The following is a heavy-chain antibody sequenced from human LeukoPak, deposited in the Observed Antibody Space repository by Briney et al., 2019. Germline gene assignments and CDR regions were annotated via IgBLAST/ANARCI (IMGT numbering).Heavy chain of an antibody. Sequence: PSETLSLTCAVYGGSFSGYNWSWIRQPPGKGLEWIGEINHSGSTNYNPSLKSRVTISVDTSKNQFSLKLSSVTAADTAVYYCARGLYYYDSSGYKQPNDYWGQGTLVTVSS. CDR1: GGSFSGYN. V-gene: IGHV4-34*01. CDR2: INHSGST. J-gene: IGHJ4*02. CDR3: ARGLYYYDSSGYKQPNDY. D-gene: IGHD3-22*01.